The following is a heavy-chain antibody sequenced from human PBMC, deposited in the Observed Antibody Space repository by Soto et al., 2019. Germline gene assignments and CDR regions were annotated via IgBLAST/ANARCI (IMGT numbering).Heavy chain of an antibody. V-gene: IGHV1-3*01. Sequence: GASVKVSCKASGYTFTSYAMHWVRQAPGQRLEWMGWINAGNGNTKYSQKFQGRVTITRDTSASTAYMELSSLRSEDTAVYYCARGDEYSGYVPLYFDYWGQGTLVTVSS. D-gene: IGHD5-12*01. CDR2: INAGNGNT. CDR1: GYTFTSYA. CDR3: ARGDEYSGYVPLYFDY. J-gene: IGHJ4*02.